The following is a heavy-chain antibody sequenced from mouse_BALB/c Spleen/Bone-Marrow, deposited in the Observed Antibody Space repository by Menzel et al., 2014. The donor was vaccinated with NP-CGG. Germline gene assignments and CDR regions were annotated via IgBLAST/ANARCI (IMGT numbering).Heavy chain of an antibody. J-gene: IGHJ4*01. Sequence: QVQLQQSGAELMKPGASVKISCKATGYTFSNLWIERMKQRPGHGLEWIGEILPGSDSTKYHEKFKGKATFTADPSTKTVYMQLSSLTSEDSAVYYCARFRSYTMDFWGQGTSVTVSS. CDR2: ILPGSDST. V-gene: IGHV1-9*01. CDR3: ARFRSYTMDF. CDR1: GYTFSNLW.